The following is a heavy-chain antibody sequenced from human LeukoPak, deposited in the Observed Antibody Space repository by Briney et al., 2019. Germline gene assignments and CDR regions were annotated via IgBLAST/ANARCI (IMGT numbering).Heavy chain of an antibody. D-gene: IGHD3-10*01. Sequence: SVKVSCKACGGTFSSYAISWVRQAPGQGREWMGGIMPIFGTANYAQKFEGRVTITADESTSTAYMELSSLRSEDTAVYYCAREYGSGSYFPYFDYWGQGTLVTVSS. J-gene: IGHJ4*02. V-gene: IGHV1-69*13. CDR1: GGTFSSYA. CDR3: AREYGSGSYFPYFDY. CDR2: IMPIFGTA.